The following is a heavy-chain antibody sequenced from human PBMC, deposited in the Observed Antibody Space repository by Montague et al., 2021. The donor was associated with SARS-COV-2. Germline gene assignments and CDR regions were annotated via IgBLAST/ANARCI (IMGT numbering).Heavy chain of an antibody. J-gene: IGHJ4*02. CDR1: GFNFSTYY. CDR2: MSYDGSSR. V-gene: IGHV3-30*04. CDR3: ARDNMGSIDY. Sequence: SLRLSCAASGFNFSTYYMQWVRQAPGKGLEWVAIMSYDGSSRYHVDSVKGRFTISRDNSRNTLYLQMDSLRSEDTAVYYCARDNMGSIDYWGQGTLVTVSS. D-gene: IGHD1-26*01.